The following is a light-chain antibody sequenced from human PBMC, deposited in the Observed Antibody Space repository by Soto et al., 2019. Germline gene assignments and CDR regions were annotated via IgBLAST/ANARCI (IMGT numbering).Light chain of an antibody. CDR1: SSDVGSYNR. J-gene: IGLJ2*01. CDR3: SSYTSSSTFVV. CDR2: EVS. Sequence: QSVLTQPPSVSGSPGQSVTISCTGTSSDVGSYNRVSWYQQPPGTAPKLMIYEVSNRPSGVPDRFSGSKSGNTASLTISGLQAEDEADYYCSSYTSSSTFVVFGGGTKLTDL. V-gene: IGLV2-18*02.